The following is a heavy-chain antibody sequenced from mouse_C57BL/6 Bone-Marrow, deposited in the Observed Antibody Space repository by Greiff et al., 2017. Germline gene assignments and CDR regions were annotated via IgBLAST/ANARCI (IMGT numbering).Heavy chain of an antibody. CDR3: AREGSSGYGFAY. V-gene: IGHV5-16*01. J-gene: IGHJ3*01. CDR1: GFTFSDYY. D-gene: IGHD3-2*02. CDR2: INYDGSST. Sequence: DVMLVESEGGLVQPGSSMKLSCTASGFTFSDYYMAWVRQVPEKGLEWVANINYDGSSTYYLDSLKSRFIISRDNAKNILYLQMSSLKSEDTATYYCAREGSSGYGFAYWGQGTLVTVSA.